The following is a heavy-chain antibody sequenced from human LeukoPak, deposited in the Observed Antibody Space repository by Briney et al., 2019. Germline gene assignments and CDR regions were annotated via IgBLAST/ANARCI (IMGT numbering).Heavy chain of an antibody. D-gene: IGHD2-8*01. J-gene: IGHJ4*02. Sequence: ASVKVSYKASGYTFTSYAMHWVHQAPGQRLEWMGWINAGNGNTKYSQKFQGRVTITRDTSADTAYMELSSLRSEDTAVYYCARLKYCTNGVCYAGFDYWGQGTLVTVSS. CDR2: INAGNGNT. CDR1: GYTFTSYA. CDR3: ARLKYCTNGVCYAGFDY. V-gene: IGHV1-3*01.